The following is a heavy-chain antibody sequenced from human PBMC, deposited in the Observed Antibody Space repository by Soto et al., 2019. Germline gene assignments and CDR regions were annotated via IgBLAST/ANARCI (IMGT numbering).Heavy chain of an antibody. V-gene: IGHV3-7*03. CDR3: ARDRAYSRFDY. D-gene: IGHD4-4*01. Sequence: EVQLVESGGGLVQPGGSLRLSCAVSGFSFSSAWMTWIRQAPGKGLARVAIMNEDGSERYYVGSVKGRFTISRDNAKNALFLQMNSLRVEDTAVYFCARDRAYSRFDYWGQGSLVTVSS. CDR1: GFSFSSAW. J-gene: IGHJ4*02. CDR2: MNEDGSER.